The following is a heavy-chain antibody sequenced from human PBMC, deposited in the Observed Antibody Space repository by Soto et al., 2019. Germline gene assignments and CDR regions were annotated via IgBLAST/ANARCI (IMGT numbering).Heavy chain of an antibody. CDR1: GYTFTSYG. D-gene: IGHD6-19*01. CDR2: ISAYNGNT. CDR3: ARDEAVAGWNWFDP. J-gene: IGHJ5*02. V-gene: IGHV1-18*01. Sequence: ASVKVSCKASGYTFTSYGISWVRQAPGQGLEWMGWISAYNGNTNYAQKLQGRVTMTTVTSTSTAYMELRSLRSDDTAVYYCARDEAVAGWNWFDPWGQGTLVTVSS.